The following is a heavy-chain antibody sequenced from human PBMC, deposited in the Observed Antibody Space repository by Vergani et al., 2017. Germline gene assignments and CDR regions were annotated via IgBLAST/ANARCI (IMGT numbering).Heavy chain of an antibody. CDR2: INPNSGGT. CDR1: GYTFTGYY. Sequence: QVQLVQSGAEVKKPGASVKVSCKASGYTFTGYYMHWVRQAPGQGLEWMGWINPNSGGTNYAQKFQGRVTMTRDTSISTAYMELSRLRSDDTAVYYCAREGYDILTGYEDNWFDPWGQGTLVTVSS. D-gene: IGHD3-9*01. V-gene: IGHV1-2*02. CDR3: AREGYDILTGYEDNWFDP. J-gene: IGHJ5*02.